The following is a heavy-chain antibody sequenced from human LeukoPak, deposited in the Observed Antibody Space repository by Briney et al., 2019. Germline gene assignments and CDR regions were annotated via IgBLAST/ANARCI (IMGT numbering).Heavy chain of an antibody. Sequence: SQTLSLTCAISGDSVSGNTAAWNWIRQSPSRGLEWLGRTYYRSRWYNDYAVSVKSRITINPDTTKNQFSLQLNSVTPEDTAVYYCASLSSSGWYYFDYWGQGTLVTVSS. V-gene: IGHV6-1*01. CDR1: GDSVSGNTAA. D-gene: IGHD6-19*01. CDR3: ASLSSSGWYYFDY. CDR2: TYYRSRWYN. J-gene: IGHJ4*02.